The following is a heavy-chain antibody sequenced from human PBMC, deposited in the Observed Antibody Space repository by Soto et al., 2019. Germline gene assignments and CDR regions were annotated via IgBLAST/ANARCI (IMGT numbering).Heavy chain of an antibody. CDR3: ASGRYGDY. D-gene: IGHD1-26*01. CDR1: GYDFTTYG. CDR2: ISAHNGNT. Sequence: QVHLVQSGAEVKKPGASVKVSCKGSGYDFTTYGITWVRQAPGQGLEWMAWISAHNGNTDYAQKPQGRVTVTRDTSTSTAYMELRTLRSDDTAMYYCASGRYGDYWGQGALVTVSS. J-gene: IGHJ4*02. V-gene: IGHV1-18*01.